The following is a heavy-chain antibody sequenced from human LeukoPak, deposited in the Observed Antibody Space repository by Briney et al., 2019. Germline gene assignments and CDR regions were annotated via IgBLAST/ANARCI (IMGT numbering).Heavy chain of an antibody. D-gene: IGHD5-18*01. CDR3: AKVTENSYGNYYYFEY. Sequence: GGSLRLSCAASGFTFSSYEMNWVRQAPGKGLEWVSCISSSGSTIYYADSVEGRFTISRDNSKNTVYLQINSLRAEDAAVYYCAKVTENSYGNYYYFEYWGQGTLVTVSS. J-gene: IGHJ4*02. CDR2: ISSSGSTI. CDR1: GFTFSSYE. V-gene: IGHV3-48*03.